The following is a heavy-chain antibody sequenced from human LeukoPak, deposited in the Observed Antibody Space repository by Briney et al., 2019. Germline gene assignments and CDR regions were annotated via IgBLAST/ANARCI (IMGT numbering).Heavy chain of an antibody. CDR1: GGTFSSYA. D-gene: IGHD5-12*01. CDR3: ARVRNSGFRYVDS. Sequence: ASVKVSCTASGGTFSSYAISWVRQAPGQGLEWMGGIIPIFGTANYAQKLQGRVTMTTDTSTSTAYMDLRSLRSDDTAVYYCARVRNSGFRYVDSWGQGTLVTVSS. CDR2: IIPIFGTA. V-gene: IGHV1-69*05. J-gene: IGHJ4*02.